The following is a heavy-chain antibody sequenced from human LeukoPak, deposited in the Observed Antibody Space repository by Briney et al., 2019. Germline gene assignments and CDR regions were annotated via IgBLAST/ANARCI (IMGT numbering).Heavy chain of an antibody. Sequence: GGSLRLSCAASGFTVSSNYMSWVRQAPGKGLEWVSVIYSGGSTYYTDSVKVRFTISRDNSKNTLYLQMNSLRAEDTAVYYCARVTASGGSRHFHYWGQGTLVTVSS. V-gene: IGHV3-66*02. CDR2: IYSGGST. CDR3: ARVTASGGSRHFHY. J-gene: IGHJ4*02. CDR1: GFTVSSNY. D-gene: IGHD2-15*01.